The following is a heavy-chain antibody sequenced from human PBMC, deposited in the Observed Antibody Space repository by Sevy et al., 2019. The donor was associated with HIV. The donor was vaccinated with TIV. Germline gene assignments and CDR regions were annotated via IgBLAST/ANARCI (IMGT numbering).Heavy chain of an antibody. CDR3: AGENAWGRGYS. V-gene: IGHV4-59*08. D-gene: IGHD1-26*01. J-gene: IGHJ4*02. Sequence: SETLSLSCTVSGGSSTSLYWNWIRQPPGKGLEWIANIYYNGHINYNPSLKSRVTLSLDTSKNQFSLRLSSVTAADTAMYYCAGENAWGRGYSWGQGTLVTVSS. CDR1: GGSSTSLY. CDR2: IYYNGHI.